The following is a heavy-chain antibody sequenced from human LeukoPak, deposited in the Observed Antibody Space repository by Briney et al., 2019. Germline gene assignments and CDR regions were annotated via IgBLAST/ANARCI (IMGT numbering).Heavy chain of an antibody. CDR3: ARASGSYYSHLDY. CDR2: IKQDGSEK. CDR1: GFTFSSYW. D-gene: IGHD1-26*01. Sequence: PGGSLRLSCAASGFTFSSYWMSWVRQAPGKGLEWVANIKQDGSEKYYEDSVKGRFTISRDNAKNSLYLQMNSLRAEDTAVYYCARASGSYYSHLDYWGQGTLVTVSS. V-gene: IGHV3-7*01. J-gene: IGHJ4*02.